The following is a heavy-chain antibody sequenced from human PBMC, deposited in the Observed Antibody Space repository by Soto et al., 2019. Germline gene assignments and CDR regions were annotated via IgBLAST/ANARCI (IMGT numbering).Heavy chain of an antibody. D-gene: IGHD6-13*01. CDR1: GGTLSSYA. CDR2: IIPIFGTA. Sequence: SVKVSCKASGGTLSSYAISWVRQAPGQGLEWMGGIIPIFGTANYAQKFQGRVTITADESTSTAYMELSSLRSEDTAVYYCASRYSSSPNPFYYGMDVWGQGTTVTVSS. V-gene: IGHV1-69*13. J-gene: IGHJ6*02. CDR3: ASRYSSSPNPFYYGMDV.